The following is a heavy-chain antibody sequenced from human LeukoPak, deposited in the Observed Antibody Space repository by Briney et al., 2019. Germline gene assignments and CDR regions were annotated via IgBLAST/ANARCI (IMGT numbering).Heavy chain of an antibody. CDR1: GGSISSSSYY. V-gene: IGHV4-61*05. D-gene: IGHD6-6*01. J-gene: IGHJ5*02. Sequence: PSETLSLTCTVSGGSISSSSYYWGWIRQPPGKGLEWIGYIYYSGSTGSNPSLKSRVTISVDTSKNQFSLKLSSVTAADTAVYYCAGSPYSSSPYNWFDPWGQGTLVTVSS. CDR3: AGSPYSSSPYNWFDP. CDR2: IYYSGST.